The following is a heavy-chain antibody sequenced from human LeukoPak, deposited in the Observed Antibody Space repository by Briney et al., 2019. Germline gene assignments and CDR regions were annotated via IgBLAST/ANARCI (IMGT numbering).Heavy chain of an antibody. D-gene: IGHD6-13*01. CDR3: ARLLYSSSWYYFDY. Sequence: SETLSLTCTVSGGSISSYYWSWIRQPPGKGLEWIGYIYYSGSTNYNPSLKSRVTISVDTSKNQFSLKLSSVTAADTAVYYCARLLYSSSWYYFDYWGQGTLVTVSS. CDR2: IYYSGST. J-gene: IGHJ4*02. V-gene: IGHV4-59*08. CDR1: GGSISSYY.